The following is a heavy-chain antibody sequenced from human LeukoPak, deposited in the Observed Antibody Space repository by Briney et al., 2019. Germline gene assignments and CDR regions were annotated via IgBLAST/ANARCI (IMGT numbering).Heavy chain of an antibody. CDR2: IYYSGST. CDR1: GVSISTYY. CDR3: ARDRLGLPMDV. J-gene: IGHJ6*02. V-gene: IGHV4-59*01. D-gene: IGHD6-6*01. Sequence: PSETLSLTCTVSGVSISTYYWSWIRQPPGKGLEWIGYIYYSGSTNYNPSLKSRVTVSVDTSNNQFSLKLSSVTAADTAVYYCARDRLGLPMDVWGQGTTVTVSS.